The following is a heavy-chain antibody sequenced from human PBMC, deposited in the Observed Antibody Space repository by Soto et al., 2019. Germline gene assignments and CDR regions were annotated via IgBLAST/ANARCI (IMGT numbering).Heavy chain of an antibody. J-gene: IGHJ3*02. V-gene: IGHV1-18*01. CDR2: ISAYNGNT. CDR1: GYTFTSYG. CDR3: ARGAMVVDEDAFDI. D-gene: IGHD5-18*01. Sequence: ASVKVSCQASGYTFTSYGISWVRQAPGQGLEWMGWISAYNGNTNYAQKLQGRVTMTTDTSTSTAYMELRSLRSDDTAVYYCARGAMVVDEDAFDIWGQGTMVTVSS.